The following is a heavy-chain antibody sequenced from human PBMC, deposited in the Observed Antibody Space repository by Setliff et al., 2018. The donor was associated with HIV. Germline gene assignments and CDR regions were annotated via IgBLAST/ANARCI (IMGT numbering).Heavy chain of an antibody. V-gene: IGHV4-38-2*01. Sequence: SETLSLTCAVSGYSISSGYYWGWIRQPPGKGLEWIGSIYHSGSTYYNPSLKSRVTISVDTSKNQFSLKLSSVTAADTAVYYRASTGGTYYSDSSGYYYKVDAFDIWGQGTVVTVSS. J-gene: IGHJ3*02. CDR1: GYSISSGYY. D-gene: IGHD3-22*01. CDR2: IYHSGST. CDR3: ASTGGTYYSDSSGYYYKVDAFDI.